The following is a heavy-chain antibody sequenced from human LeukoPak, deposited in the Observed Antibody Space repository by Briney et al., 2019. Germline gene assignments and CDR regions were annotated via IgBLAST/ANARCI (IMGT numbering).Heavy chain of an antibody. CDR1: GVSLRGYY. CDR2: ISHEGDS. J-gene: IGHJ6*03. V-gene: IGHV4-34*01. D-gene: IGHD1-7*01. CDR3: ARGRNYVSDFYFDV. Sequence: PSETLSPTCAVYGVSLRGYYWSWIRQSPEKGLEWIGEISHEGDSIYNPSLKSRLTLSVDMSKNQFSLKLRSVTAADTAVYYCARGRNYVSDFYFDVWGKGTTVIVSS.